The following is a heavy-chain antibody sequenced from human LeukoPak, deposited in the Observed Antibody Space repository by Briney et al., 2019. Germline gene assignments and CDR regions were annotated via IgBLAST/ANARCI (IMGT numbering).Heavy chain of an antibody. J-gene: IGHJ3*02. Sequence: PSETLSLTCTVSGGSISSYYWSWIRQPPGKGLEWIGYISYSGSTDYNPSLKSRVTISLDTSKYQFSLRLSSVTAADTAVYYCARETRLHSGSYSNDAFDIWGQGTMVTVSS. CDR3: ARETRLHSGSYSNDAFDI. V-gene: IGHV4-59*01. CDR2: ISYSGST. CDR1: GGSISSYY. D-gene: IGHD1-26*01.